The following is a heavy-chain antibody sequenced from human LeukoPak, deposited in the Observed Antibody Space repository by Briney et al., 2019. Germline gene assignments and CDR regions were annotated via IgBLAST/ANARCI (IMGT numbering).Heavy chain of an antibody. CDR1: GFTFDSYD. CDR2: VSGGGEAT. V-gene: IGHV3-23*01. CDR3: AKKWLGGYFDI. D-gene: IGHD6-19*01. J-gene: IGHJ3*02. Sequence: GGSLRLSCAASGFTFDSYDMTWVRQAPGKGLEWVSSVSGGGEATYYAEPVKGRFTISRDNSNDTLYLQMSSLRADDTAVYYCAKKWLGGYFDIWGQGTMVTVS.